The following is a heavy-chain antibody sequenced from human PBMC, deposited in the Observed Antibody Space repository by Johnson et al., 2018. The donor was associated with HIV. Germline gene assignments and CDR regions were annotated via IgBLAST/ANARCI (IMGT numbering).Heavy chain of an antibody. CDR2: IRYDGTNK. D-gene: IGHD4-17*01. V-gene: IGHV3-30*02. CDR3: AKGDYGDYEGSDAFDI. J-gene: IGHJ3*02. CDR1: GFTFSTYG. Sequence: QMLLVESGGGVVQPGGSLRLSCAASGFTFSTYGMHWVRQAPGKGLEWVAFIRYDGTNKYYAGSVKGRFTISRDNSKNMLYLQMNSLRAEDTAVYYCAKGDYGDYEGSDAFDIWGQGTMVTVSS.